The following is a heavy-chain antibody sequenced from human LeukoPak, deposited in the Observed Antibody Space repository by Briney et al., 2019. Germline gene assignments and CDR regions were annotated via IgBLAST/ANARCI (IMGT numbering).Heavy chain of an antibody. V-gene: IGHV1-8*03. J-gene: IGHJ5*02. CDR2: MNPNSGNT. D-gene: IGHD3-10*01. CDR1: GYTFTSYD. Sequence: GASVKVSCKASGYTFTSYDINWVRQATGQGLEWMGWMNPNSGNTGYAQKFQGRVTITRNTSISTAYMELSSLRSEDTAVYYCAREAFTFGEYNQFDPWGQGTLVTVSS. CDR3: AREAFTFGEYNQFDP.